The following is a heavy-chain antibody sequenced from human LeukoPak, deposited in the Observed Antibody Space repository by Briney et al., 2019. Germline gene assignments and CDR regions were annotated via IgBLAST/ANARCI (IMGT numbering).Heavy chain of an antibody. Sequence: ASVTVSCKASGFTFTNYAIHWVRQAPGQRLEWMGWINAGNGNTKYSQKFQGRVTITRDTSASTAYMELSSLRSEDTAVYYCARGRWTSHQRTYDFDYWGQGTLVTVSA. V-gene: IGHV1-3*01. D-gene: IGHD2-2*01. CDR1: GFTFTNYA. CDR2: INAGNGNT. CDR3: ARGRWTSHQRTYDFDY. J-gene: IGHJ4*02.